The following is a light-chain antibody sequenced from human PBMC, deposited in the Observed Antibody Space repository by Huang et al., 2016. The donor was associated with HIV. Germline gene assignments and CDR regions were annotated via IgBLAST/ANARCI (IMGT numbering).Light chain of an antibody. J-gene: IGKJ4*01. CDR3: QQRSNSVT. Sequence: EIVLTQSPATLSFFPGQSVTLSCKASQSVGNFLAWYQHKPGQAPTLLLYDASYRVPGVPARFSGSGSGTDFTLTISSLEPDDFAAYYCQQRSNSVTFGGGTRVEI. V-gene: IGKV3-11*01. CDR1: QSVGNF. CDR2: DAS.